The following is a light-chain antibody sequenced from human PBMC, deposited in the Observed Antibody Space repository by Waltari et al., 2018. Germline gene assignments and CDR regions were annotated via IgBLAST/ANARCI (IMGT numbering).Light chain of an antibody. J-gene: IGLJ2*01. V-gene: IGLV1-40*01. CDR1: SSNIGAGYD. CDR2: GNS. Sequence: QSVLPQPPSVSGAPGQRVTISCTGSSSNIGAGYDFHWYQQLPGTAPKLLIYGNSNRPSGVPDRFSGSKSGTSASLAITGLQAEDEADYYCQSYDSSLSGSKVFGGGTKLTVL. CDR3: QSYDSSLSGSKV.